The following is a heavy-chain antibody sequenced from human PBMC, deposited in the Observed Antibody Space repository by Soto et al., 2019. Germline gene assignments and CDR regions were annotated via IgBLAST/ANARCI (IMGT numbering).Heavy chain of an antibody. D-gene: IGHD4-17*01. J-gene: IGHJ4*02. CDR1: GFTFSSYA. CDR2: ISYDGSNK. V-gene: IGHV3-30-3*01. Sequence: GGSLRLSCAASGFTFSSYAMHWVRQAPGKGLEWVAVISYDGSNKYYADSVKGRFTISRDNSKNTLYLQMNSLRAEDTAVYYCARAPYYGDYFDYWGQGTLVTVSS. CDR3: ARAPYYGDYFDY.